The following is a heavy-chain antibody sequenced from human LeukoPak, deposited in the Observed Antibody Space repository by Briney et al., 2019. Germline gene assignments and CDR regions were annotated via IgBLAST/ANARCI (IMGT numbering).Heavy chain of an antibody. D-gene: IGHD3-9*01. J-gene: IGHJ4*02. CDR2: ISWNSGSI. V-gene: IGHV3-9*01. CDR3: AKVSDDILTGYYTS. CDR1: GFTFDDYA. Sequence: GGSLRLSCAASGFTFDDYAMHWVRQAPGKGLEWVSGISWNSGSIGYADSVKGRFTISRDNAKSSLYLQMNSLRAEDTALYYCAKVSDDILTGYYTSWGQGTLVTVSS.